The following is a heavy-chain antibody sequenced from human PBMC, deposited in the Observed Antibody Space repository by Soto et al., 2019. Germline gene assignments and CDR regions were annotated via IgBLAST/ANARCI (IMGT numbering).Heavy chain of an antibody. Sequence: GASVKVSCKASGYTFTSYYMHWVRQAPGQGLEWMGIINPSGGSTSYAQKFQGRVTMTRDTSTSTVYMELSSLRSEDTAVYYCARWGRDTAMGIPFDYCGQGILVTVYS. CDR3: ARWGRDTAMGIPFDY. V-gene: IGHV1-46*01. D-gene: IGHD5-18*01. J-gene: IGHJ4*02. CDR2: INPSGGST. CDR1: GYTFTSYY.